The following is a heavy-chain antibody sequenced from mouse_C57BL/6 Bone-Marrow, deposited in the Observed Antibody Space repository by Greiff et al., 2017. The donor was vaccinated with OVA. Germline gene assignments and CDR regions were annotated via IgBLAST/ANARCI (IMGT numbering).Heavy chain of an antibody. V-gene: IGHV1-49*01. D-gene: IGHD2-1*01. CDR2: FTMYRDAT. Sequence: QVQLQQSGAELVRPGSSVKLSCKDSYFAFMASAMHWVKQRPGHGLEWIGSFTMYRDATEYSEHFKGKATLTANTSSSPAYMELRSLTSEDSVVYICVSGNYFAYWGEGTLVTVSA. CDR3: VSGNYFAY. CDR1: YFAFMASA. J-gene: IGHJ3*01.